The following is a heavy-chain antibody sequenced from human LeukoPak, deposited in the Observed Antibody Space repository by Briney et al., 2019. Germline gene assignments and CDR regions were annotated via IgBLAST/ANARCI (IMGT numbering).Heavy chain of an antibody. V-gene: IGHV4-59*12. D-gene: IGHD1-26*01. CDR3: ARTRYSGSYYQTDV. CDR2: IYNSGST. Sequence: KPSETLSLTCTVSGGSISSYYWSWIRQPPGKELEWIGYIYNSGSTNYNPSLKSRVTISVDMSKYQFSLKLSSVTAADTAVYYCARTRYSGSYYQTDVWGKGTTVTVSS. CDR1: GGSISSYY. J-gene: IGHJ6*04.